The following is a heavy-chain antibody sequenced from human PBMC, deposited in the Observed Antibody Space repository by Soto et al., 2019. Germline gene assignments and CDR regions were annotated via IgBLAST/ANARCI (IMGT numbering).Heavy chain of an antibody. J-gene: IGHJ4*02. CDR2: INPNSGGT. Sequence: KVSCKASGYTFTGYYMHWVRQAPGQGLEWMGWINPNSGGTNYAQKFQGRVTMTRDTSISTAYMELSRLRSDDTAVYYCAKQSTGYSRDFDYWGQGTLVTVSS. CDR3: AKQSTGYSRDFDY. D-gene: IGHD6-13*01. V-gene: IGHV1-2*02. CDR1: GYTFTGYY.